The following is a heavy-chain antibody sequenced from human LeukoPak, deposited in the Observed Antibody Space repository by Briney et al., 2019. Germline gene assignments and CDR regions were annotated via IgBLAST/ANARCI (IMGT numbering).Heavy chain of an antibody. V-gene: IGHV1-69*04. CDR2: IIPILGIA. D-gene: IGHD4-17*01. Sequence: PVASVKVSCKASGGAFSSYAISWVRQAPGQGLEWMGRIIPILGIANYAQKFQGRVTITADKSTSTAYMELSSLRSEDTAVYYCARGSSTLADYWGQGTLVTVSS. CDR1: GGAFSSYA. CDR3: ARGSSTLADY. J-gene: IGHJ4*02.